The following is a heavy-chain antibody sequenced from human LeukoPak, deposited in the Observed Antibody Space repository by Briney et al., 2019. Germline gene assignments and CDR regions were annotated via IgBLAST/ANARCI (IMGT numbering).Heavy chain of an antibody. CDR3: AGADSGSWDFGR. V-gene: IGHV3-7*04. CDR2: INQDGSVK. J-gene: IGHJ4*02. Sequence: GGSLRLSCAASGFTFSTYWMSWVRQAPGKGLEWVANINQDGSVKYYMDSVKGRFTISRDNAKNSLYLQMNSLRADDAGVYYCAGADSGSWDFGRGAQGTLVIVSS. CDR1: GFTFSTYW. D-gene: IGHD6-13*01.